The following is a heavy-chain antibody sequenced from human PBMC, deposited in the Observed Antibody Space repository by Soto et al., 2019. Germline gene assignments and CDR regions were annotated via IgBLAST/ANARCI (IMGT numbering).Heavy chain of an antibody. V-gene: IGHV4-30-2*01. Sequence: KPSETLSLTCTVSGDSYSISTYSWSWIRQPPGKALEWVGFIYQSGVTSYNPSLKSRVTISLDRSNNQCSLKLTSVTAADTAVYYCAGMPYTSGLRFDPWGPGTLVTVSS. CDR2: IYQSGVT. D-gene: IGHD6-19*01. CDR1: GDSYSISTYS. J-gene: IGHJ5*02. CDR3: AGMPYTSGLRFDP.